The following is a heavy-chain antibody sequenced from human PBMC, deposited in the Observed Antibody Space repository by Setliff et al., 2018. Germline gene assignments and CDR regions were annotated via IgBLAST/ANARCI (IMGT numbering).Heavy chain of an antibody. D-gene: IGHD3-22*01. CDR2: IYPDDSDT. Sequence: PGESLKISCKGSGYSFTSYWIGGVRQVPGKGLEWMAIIYPDDSDTRYSPSFQGQVTVSADTSSSTAFLQWSSLEASDTAMYYCASSFDSSGYKYGYSFDIWGQGTMVTVSS. J-gene: IGHJ3*02. V-gene: IGHV5-51*01. CDR1: GYSFTSYW. CDR3: ASSFDSSGYKYGYSFDI.